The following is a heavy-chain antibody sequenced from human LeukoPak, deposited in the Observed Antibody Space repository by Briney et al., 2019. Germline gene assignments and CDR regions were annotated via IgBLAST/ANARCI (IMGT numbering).Heavy chain of an antibody. D-gene: IGHD5-18*01. CDR1: GGSISSYY. CDR2: IYYSGST. J-gene: IGHJ4*02. V-gene: IGHV4-59*01. Sequence: PSETLSLTCTVPGGSISSYYWSWIRQPPGKGLEWIGYIYYSGSTNYNPSLKSRVTISVDTSKNQFSLKLSSVTAADTAVYYCARGGYSYALFDYWGQGTLVTVSS. CDR3: ARGGYSYALFDY.